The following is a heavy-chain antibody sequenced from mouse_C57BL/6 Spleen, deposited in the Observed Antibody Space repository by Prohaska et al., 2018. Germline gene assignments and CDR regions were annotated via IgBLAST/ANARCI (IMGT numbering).Heavy chain of an antibody. CDR1: GYTFTSYW. CDR2: IYPGNSDT. D-gene: IGHD2-4*01. Sequence: EVQLQQSGTVLARPGASVKMSCKTSGYTFTSYWMHWVKQRPGQGLEWIGAIYPGNSDTSYNQKFKGKAKLTAVTSASTAYMELSSLTNEDSAVYYCTREAYYDYSMDYWGQGTSVTVSS. CDR3: TREAYYDYSMDY. J-gene: IGHJ4*01. V-gene: IGHV1-5*01.